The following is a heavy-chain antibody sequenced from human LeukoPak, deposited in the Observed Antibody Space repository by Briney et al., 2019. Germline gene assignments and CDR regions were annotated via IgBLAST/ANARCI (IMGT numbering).Heavy chain of an antibody. CDR2: IYYSGST. J-gene: IGHJ4*02. Sequence: SETLSLTCTVSGGSISSSSYYWGWIRQPPGKGLEWIGSIYYSGSTYYNPSLKSRVTISVDTSKNQFSLKLSSVTAAVTAVYYCARDHEPANFDYWGQGTLVTVSS. CDR3: ARDHEPANFDY. CDR1: GGSISSSSYY. V-gene: IGHV4-39*07.